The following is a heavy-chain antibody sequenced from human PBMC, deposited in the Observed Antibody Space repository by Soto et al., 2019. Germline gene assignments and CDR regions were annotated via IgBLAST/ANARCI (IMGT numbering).Heavy chain of an antibody. J-gene: IGHJ6*02. V-gene: IGHV4-59*11. CDR1: GVSINSLY. Sequence: PSVTLPLTWTVSGVSINSLYWSWIRQPPGKGLEWIGYIDYSGSANYNPSLKSRVTISVDTSKNQFSLKLSTVTAADTAVYYCARVTDYYDSSGYYPGYHYSGMDVWGQGTTVTVSS. CDR3: ARVTDYYDSSGYYPGYHYSGMDV. CDR2: IDYSGSA. D-gene: IGHD3-22*01.